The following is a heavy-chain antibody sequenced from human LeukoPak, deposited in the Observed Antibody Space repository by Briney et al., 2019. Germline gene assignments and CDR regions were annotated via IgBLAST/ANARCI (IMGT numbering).Heavy chain of an antibody. CDR2: ISSSSYI. J-gene: IGHJ4*02. D-gene: IGHD4-17*01. CDR3: ARDSDYGDYVIDY. V-gene: IGHV3-21*01. CDR1: GFTFSSYS. Sequence: GGSLRLSCAASGFTFSSYSMNWVRQAPGKGLEWVSSISSSSYIYYADSVKGRFTISRDNAKNSLYLQMNSLRAEDTAVYYCARDSDYGDYVIDYWGQGTLVTVSS.